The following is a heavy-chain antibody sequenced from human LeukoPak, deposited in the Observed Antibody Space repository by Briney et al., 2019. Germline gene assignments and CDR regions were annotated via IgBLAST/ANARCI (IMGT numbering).Heavy chain of an antibody. J-gene: IGHJ4*02. CDR3: ARQGIHTFDY. D-gene: IGHD6-13*01. CDR1: GFIVSTNY. Sequence: GGSLRLSCVASGFIVSTNYMSWVRQAPGKGLEWVSVIYSGGGTYYADSVKGRFTISRDTSKNTLYLQMNGLRVEDTVVYYCARQGIHTFDYWGQGTLVTVSS. CDR2: IYSGGGT. V-gene: IGHV3-53*01.